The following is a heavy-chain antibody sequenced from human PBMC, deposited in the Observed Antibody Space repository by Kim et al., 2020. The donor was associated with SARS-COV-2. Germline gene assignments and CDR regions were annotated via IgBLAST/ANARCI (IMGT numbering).Heavy chain of an antibody. V-gene: IGHV3-30*18. J-gene: IGHJ4*02. D-gene: IGHD6-19*01. CDR3: AKDFSSGWYGGIFDS. CDR2: ISYDGSKK. Sequence: GGSLRLSCAASGFTFSSYGMHWVRQAPGKGLEWVAVISYDGSKKYYADSVKGRFTISRDNSKNTLYLQMNSLRAEDTAVYYCAKDFSSGWYGGIFDSWGQGTLVTVSS. CDR1: GFTFSSYG.